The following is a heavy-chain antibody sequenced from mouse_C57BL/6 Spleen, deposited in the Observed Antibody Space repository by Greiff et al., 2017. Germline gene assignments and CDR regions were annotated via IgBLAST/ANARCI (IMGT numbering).Heavy chain of an antibody. V-gene: IGHV1-20*01. CDR3: ARGITTVVATPGY. Sequence: VQLQQSGPELVKPGDSVKISCKASGYSFTGYFMNWVMQRHGKSLEWIGRINPYNGDTFYNQKFKGKATLTVDKSSITAHMELRSLTSEDSAVEYCARGITTVVATPGYWGKGTTLTVSS. D-gene: IGHD1-1*01. CDR2: INPYNGDT. J-gene: IGHJ2*01. CDR1: GYSFTGYF.